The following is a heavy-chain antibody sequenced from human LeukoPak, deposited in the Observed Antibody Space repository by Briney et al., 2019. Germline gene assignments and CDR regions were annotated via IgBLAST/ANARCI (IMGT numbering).Heavy chain of an antibody. J-gene: IGHJ4*02. CDR3: SRENGAFSPFGY. CDR2: ISLTGLT. CDR1: GGSIGSYY. Sequence: SETLSLTCTVSGGSIGSYYWSWIRQPPGQGLEWIGEISLTGLTHYNPSLESRVTVSLDKSKNQLSLNLTSVTAADTAVYYCSRENGAFSPFGYWGQGILVTVLS. D-gene: IGHD2-8*01. V-gene: IGHV4-59*12.